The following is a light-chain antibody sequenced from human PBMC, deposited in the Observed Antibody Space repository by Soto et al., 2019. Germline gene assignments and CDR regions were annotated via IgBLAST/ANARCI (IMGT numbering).Light chain of an antibody. CDR3: QSYDSSLSGAYV. CDR2: GNS. CDR1: SSNIGAGYD. Sequence: QSVLPQPPSLYGAPGQRVTISCTGSSSNIGAGYDVHWYQQLPGTAPKLLIYGNSNRPSGVPDRFSGSKSGTSASLAITGFQAEDEADYYCQSYDSSLSGAYVFGTGTKVTVL. J-gene: IGLJ1*01. V-gene: IGLV1-40*01.